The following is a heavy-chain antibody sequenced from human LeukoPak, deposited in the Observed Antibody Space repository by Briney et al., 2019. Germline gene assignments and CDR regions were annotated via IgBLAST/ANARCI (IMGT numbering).Heavy chain of an antibody. CDR3: ARDAAAGTDWFDP. CDR2: IWYDGSNK. CDR1: GFIFRSYG. Sequence: GRSLRLSCAASGFIFRSYGMHWTRQAPGKGLEWVAVIWYDGSNKKYADSVKGRFTISRDNSMKAVYLQMNSLRAGDTAVYYCARDAAAGTDWFDPWGEGGLLTVSS. V-gene: IGHV3-33*01. D-gene: IGHD6-13*01. J-gene: IGHJ5*02.